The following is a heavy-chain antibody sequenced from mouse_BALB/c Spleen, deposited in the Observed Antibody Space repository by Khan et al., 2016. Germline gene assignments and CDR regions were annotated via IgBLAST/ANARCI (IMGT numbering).Heavy chain of an antibody. V-gene: IGHV9-3*02. Sequence: QIQLVQSGPELKKPGETVKISCKASGYTFTNYGMNWVKQAPGKGLKWMGWINTNTGEPTYAEEFKGRFAFSLETSASTAYLQINNLKNEDTATXFGAEDYDGSNWFAYWGQGTLVTVSA. CDR3: AEDYDGSNWFAY. CDR2: INTNTGEP. D-gene: IGHD1-1*01. CDR1: GYTFTNYG. J-gene: IGHJ3*01.